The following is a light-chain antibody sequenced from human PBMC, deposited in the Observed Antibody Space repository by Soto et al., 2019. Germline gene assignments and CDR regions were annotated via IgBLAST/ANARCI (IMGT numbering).Light chain of an antibody. CDR1: SSDVGGYNY. Sequence: QSVLTQPRSVSGSPGQSVTISCTGTSSDVGGYNYVSWYQHHPGKAPKLVIYDVNKRPSGVPDRFSGSKSGNTASLTVSGLQAEDEADYSCSSYAGTYTQWVFGGGTKVTVL. V-gene: IGLV2-11*01. CDR2: DVN. CDR3: SSYAGTYTQWV. J-gene: IGLJ3*02.